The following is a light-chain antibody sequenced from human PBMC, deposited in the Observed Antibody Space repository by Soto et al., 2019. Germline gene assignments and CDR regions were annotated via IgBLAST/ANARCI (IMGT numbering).Light chain of an antibody. Sequence: QSALTQPASGSASPGQSITISCTGTSSNVGAYDLVSWYQHHPDKAPKLIIYEGTKRPSGISSRFSGSKSGNTASLTISGLQAEDDADYYCCSFAGGAALVFGGGTKLTVL. CDR2: EGT. CDR3: CSFAGGAALV. CDR1: SSNVGAYDL. V-gene: IGLV2-23*01. J-gene: IGLJ3*02.